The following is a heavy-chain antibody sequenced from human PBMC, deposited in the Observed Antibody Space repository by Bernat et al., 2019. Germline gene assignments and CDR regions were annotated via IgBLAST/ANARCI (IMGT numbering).Heavy chain of an antibody. CDR1: GFTFSSYW. CDR2: IKQDGSEK. Sequence: EVQLVESGGGLVQPGGSLRLSCAASGFTFSSYWMSWVRRAPGKGLEWVANIKQDGSEKYYVDSVKGRFTIYRDNAKNSLYLQMNSLRAEDTAVYYCARDDYGGNGDYWGQGTLVTVSS. D-gene: IGHD4-23*01. CDR3: ARDDYGGNGDY. V-gene: IGHV3-7*04. J-gene: IGHJ4*02.